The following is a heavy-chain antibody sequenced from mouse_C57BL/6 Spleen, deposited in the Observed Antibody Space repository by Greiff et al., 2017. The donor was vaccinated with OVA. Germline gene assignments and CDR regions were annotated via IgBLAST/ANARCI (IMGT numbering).Heavy chain of an antibody. J-gene: IGHJ3*01. D-gene: IGHD1-1*01. CDR3: ARSATYTVPWFAY. V-gene: IGHV5-17*01. CDR1: GFTFSDYG. Sequence: EVQLVESGGGLVKPGGSLKLSCAASGFTFSDYGMHWVRQAPEKGLEWVAYISSGSSTIYYADTVKGRFTISRDNAKNTLFLQMTSLRSEDTAMYYCARSATYTVPWFAYWGQGTLVTVSA. CDR2: ISSGSSTI.